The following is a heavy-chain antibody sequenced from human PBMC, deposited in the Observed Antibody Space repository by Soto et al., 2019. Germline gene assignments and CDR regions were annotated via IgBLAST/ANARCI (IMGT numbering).Heavy chain of an antibody. CDR3: AREVQVHTPDFVY. D-gene: IGHD3-10*01. J-gene: IGHJ4*02. CDR2: ISPMFGAA. V-gene: IGHV1-69*19. Sequence: QVQLVQSGAEMKKPGSSVKVSCQSSGGNFNTYAMNWGRQAPGQGPEWMGDISPMFGAANYAPKFQGRVTITADESTGTSYMQLSSLTSEDTALYFCAREVQVHTPDFVYWGQGTLVTVSS. CDR1: GGNFNTYA.